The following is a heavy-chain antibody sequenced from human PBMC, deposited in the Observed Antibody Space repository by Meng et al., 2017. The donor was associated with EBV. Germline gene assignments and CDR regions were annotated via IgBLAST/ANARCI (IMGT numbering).Heavy chain of an antibody. V-gene: IGHV7-4-1*02. D-gene: IGHD2/OR15-2a*01. CDR3: AREILYV. J-gene: IGHJ4*02. CDR1: GYASTSYP. CDR2: INTNSGNP. Sequence: VQPGQPRHVLQMRGPSGKVYSTSSGYASTSYPMDWVRQAPGQGLEWMRWINTNSGNPTSAQGFTARSVCSLDSTVSTADLHISSRKAEYTAVYYCAREILYVWGQGTLVTVSS.